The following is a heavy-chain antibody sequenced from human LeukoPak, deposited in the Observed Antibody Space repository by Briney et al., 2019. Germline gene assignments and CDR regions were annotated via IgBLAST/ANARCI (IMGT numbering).Heavy chain of an antibody. CDR2: IYSGGST. Sequence: PGGSLRLSCAASGFTVSSNYMSWVRQAPGKGLEWVSVIYSGGSTYYADSVKGRFTISRDNSKNTLYLQMNSLRAEDTAVYYCARVRRELLDYYYYYMDVWGKGTAVTISS. CDR3: ARVRRELLDYYYYYMDV. J-gene: IGHJ6*03. V-gene: IGHV3-66*01. CDR1: GFTVSSNY. D-gene: IGHD1-26*01.